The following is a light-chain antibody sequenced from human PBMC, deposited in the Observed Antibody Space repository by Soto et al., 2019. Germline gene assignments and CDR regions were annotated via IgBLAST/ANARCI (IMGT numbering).Light chain of an antibody. CDR3: SSYSISTAYL. J-gene: IGLJ1*01. CDR2: EVS. V-gene: IGLV2-14*01. CDR1: SSDVGGYDY. Sequence: QSVLTQPASMSGSPGQSITISCTGTSSDVGGYDYVSWYQLHPGKAPKLMVFEVSNRPSGVSYRFSGSKSGITASLTISGLQAEDEADYFCSSYSISTAYLFGTGTKLTVL.